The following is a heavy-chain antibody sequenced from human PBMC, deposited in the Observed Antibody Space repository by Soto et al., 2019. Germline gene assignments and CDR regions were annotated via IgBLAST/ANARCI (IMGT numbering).Heavy chain of an antibody. D-gene: IGHD4-4*01. CDR1: GFTFSSYG. CDR3: ARDSRYSKMYNWFDP. V-gene: IGHV3-33*01. CDR2: IWYDGSNK. J-gene: IGHJ5*02. Sequence: QVQLVESGGGGVQPGRSLRLSCAASGFTFSSYGMHWVRQAPGKGLEWVAVIWYDGSNKYYADSVKGRFTISRDNSKNTLYLQMNSLRAEDTAVYYCARDSRYSKMYNWFDPWGQGTLVTVSS.